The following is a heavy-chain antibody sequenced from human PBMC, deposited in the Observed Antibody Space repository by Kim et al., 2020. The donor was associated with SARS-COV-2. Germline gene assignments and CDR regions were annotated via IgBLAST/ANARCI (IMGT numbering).Heavy chain of an antibody. Sequence: GESLKISCKGSGYSFTSYWIGWVRQMPGKGLEWMGIIYPGDSDTRYSPSFQGQVTISADKSISTAYLQWSSLKASDTAMYYCARFVVVTAILEYYFDYWGQGTLVTVSS. D-gene: IGHD2-21*02. J-gene: IGHJ4*02. CDR1: GYSFTSYW. V-gene: IGHV5-51*01. CDR3: ARFVVVTAILEYYFDY. CDR2: IYPGDSDT.